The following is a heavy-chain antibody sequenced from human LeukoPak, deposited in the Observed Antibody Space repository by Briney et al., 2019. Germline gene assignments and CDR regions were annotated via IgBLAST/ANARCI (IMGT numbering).Heavy chain of an antibody. CDR1: GYTFTSYG. CDR3: ARERTTVTNYITDY. CDR2: ISAYNGNT. Sequence: GASVKVSCKASGYTFTSYGISWVRQAPGQGLEWMGWISAYNGNTNYAQKLQGRVTMTTDTSTSTAYMELRSLRSDDTAVYYCARERTTVTNYITDYWGQGTLVTVSS. J-gene: IGHJ4*02. D-gene: IGHD4-17*01. V-gene: IGHV1-18*01.